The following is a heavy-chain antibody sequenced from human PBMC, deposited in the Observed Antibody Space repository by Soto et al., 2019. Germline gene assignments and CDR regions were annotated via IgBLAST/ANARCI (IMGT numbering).Heavy chain of an antibody. CDR1: GGTFSSYA. V-gene: IGHV1-69*12. CDR2: IIPIFGTA. J-gene: IGHJ4*02. Sequence: QVQLVQSGAEVKKPGSSVKVSCKASGGTFSSYAISWVRQAPGQGLEWMGGIIPIFGTANYAQKFQGRVTITADESTSTGYMALSSLRSEDTAVYYCAREVAGNGQYFDYWGQGTLVTVSS. CDR3: AREVAGNGQYFDY. D-gene: IGHD6-19*01.